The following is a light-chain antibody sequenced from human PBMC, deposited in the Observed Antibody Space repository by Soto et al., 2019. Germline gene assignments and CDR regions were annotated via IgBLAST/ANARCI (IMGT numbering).Light chain of an antibody. CDR3: FSYRPSKTLGV. J-gene: IGLJ2*01. Sequence: QSALTPPASVSGSPGQSITISCTGTSSDVGGYNYVSWYHQHPGKAPKLMIYDVRVRPSGVSDRFSGSKSGNTASLTISWLQAEDEGDYYCFSYRPSKTLGVFGGGTKVTVL. CDR2: DVR. CDR1: SSDVGGYNY. V-gene: IGLV2-14*01.